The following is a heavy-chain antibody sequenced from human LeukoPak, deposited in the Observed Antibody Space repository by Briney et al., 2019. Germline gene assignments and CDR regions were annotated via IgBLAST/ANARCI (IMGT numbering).Heavy chain of an antibody. V-gene: IGHV4-34*01. CDR1: GGSFSGYY. Sequence: SETLSLTCAVYGGSFSGYYWSWIRQPPGKGLEWIGEINHSGSTNYNPSFKSRVTISVDTSKNQFSLKLSSVTAADTAVYYCARSGTEWFDPWGQGTLVTVSS. CDR3: ARSGTEWFDP. CDR2: INHSGST. J-gene: IGHJ5*02. D-gene: IGHD1-7*01.